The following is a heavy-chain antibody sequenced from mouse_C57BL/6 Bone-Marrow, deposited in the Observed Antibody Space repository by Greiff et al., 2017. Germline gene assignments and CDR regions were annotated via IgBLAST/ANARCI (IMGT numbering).Heavy chain of an antibody. V-gene: IGHV1-55*01. Sequence: QVQLQQPGAELVKPGASVKMSCKASGYTFTSYWITWVKQRPGQGLEWIGDIYPGSGSTNYNEKFKSKATLTVATSSSTASMQLSSLTSEDSAVYFYARPYYCNHWYFDVWGTGTTVTVSS. CDR2: IYPGSGST. CDR3: ARPYYCNHWYFDV. J-gene: IGHJ1*03. D-gene: IGHD2-10*01. CDR1: GYTFTSYW.